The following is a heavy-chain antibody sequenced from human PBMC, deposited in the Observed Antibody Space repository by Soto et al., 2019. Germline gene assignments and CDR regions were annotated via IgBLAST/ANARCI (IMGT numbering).Heavy chain of an antibody. CDR3: ARDPGSGWEYLQH. D-gene: IGHD6-19*01. CDR2: ISRGSRYI. J-gene: IGHJ1*01. CDR1: GFTFSNYG. Sequence: EVQLVESGGGLVKPGGSLRISCAASGFTFSNYGMNWVRQAPGKGLEWVSSISRGSRYIFYADSVKGRFTISRDNAENTLYLQMNSLTAEDSAVYYCARDPGSGWEYLQHWGQGTLVTVSS. V-gene: IGHV3-21*02.